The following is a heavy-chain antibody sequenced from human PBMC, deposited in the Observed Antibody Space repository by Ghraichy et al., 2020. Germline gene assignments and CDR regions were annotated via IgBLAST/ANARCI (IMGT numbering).Heavy chain of an antibody. CDR1: GFTVSSTY. V-gene: IGHV3-53*01. J-gene: IGHJ3*02. CDR3: AADVVVAATHDAFDI. D-gene: IGHD2-15*01. CDR2: IYSGGST. Sequence: GGSLRLSCAASGFTVSSTYMSWVRQAPGKGLEWVSVIYSGGSTYYADSVKGRFTISRDNSKNTLSLHMNSLRAEDTAVYYCAADVVVAATHDAFDIWGQGTLVTVSS.